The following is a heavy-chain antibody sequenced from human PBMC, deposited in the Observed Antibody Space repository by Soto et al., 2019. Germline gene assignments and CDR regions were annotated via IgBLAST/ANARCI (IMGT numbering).Heavy chain of an antibody. D-gene: IGHD6-19*01. J-gene: IGHJ5*02. CDR3: AREPVAGIWFDP. Sequence: ASVKVSCKASGYTFTRSGISWVRQAPGQGLEWMGWISTYNGDTNYAQTFQGRVTMTTDTSTSTAYMELRSLRSYDTAVYYCAREPVAGIWFDPWGQGTLVTVSS. CDR2: ISTYNGDT. V-gene: IGHV1-18*01. CDR1: GYTFTRSG.